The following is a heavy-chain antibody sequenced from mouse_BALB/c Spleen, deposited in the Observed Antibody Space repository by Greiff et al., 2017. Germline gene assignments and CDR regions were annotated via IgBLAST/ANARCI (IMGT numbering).Heavy chain of an antibody. Sequence: EVQLVESGPELVKPGASVKISCKASGYTFTDYNMHWVKQSHGKSLEWIGYIYPYNGGTGYNQKFKSKATLTVDNSSSTAYMELRSLTSEDSAVYYCARRVLRSYFDYWGQGTTLTVSS. CDR2: IYPYNGGT. J-gene: IGHJ2*01. CDR1: GYTFTDYN. D-gene: IGHD1-1*01. CDR3: ARRVLRSYFDY. V-gene: IGHV1S29*02.